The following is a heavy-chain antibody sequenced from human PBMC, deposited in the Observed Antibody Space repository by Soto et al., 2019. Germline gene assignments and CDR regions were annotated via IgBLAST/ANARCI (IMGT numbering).Heavy chain of an antibody. V-gene: IGHV4-39*01. J-gene: IGHJ5*02. CDR3: ARQVGYCSSTSCYRWFDP. CDR2: IYYSGST. D-gene: IGHD2-2*02. Sequence: QLQLQESGPGLVKPSETLSLTCTVSGGSISSSSYYWGWIRQPPGKGLEWIGSIYYSGSTYYNPSLKSQVPISVDTSKNHFSLKLSSVTAADTAVYYGARQVGYCSSTSCYRWFDPWGQGTLVTVSS. CDR1: GGSISSSSYY.